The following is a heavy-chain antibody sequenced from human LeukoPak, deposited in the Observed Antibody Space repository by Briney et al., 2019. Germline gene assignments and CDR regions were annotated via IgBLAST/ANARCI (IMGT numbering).Heavy chain of an antibody. D-gene: IGHD2-2*03. V-gene: IGHV5-51*01. CDR3: ARFGYCSSTSCYPTMDV. Sequence: ESLKISCKGSGYSFTSYWIGWVRQMPGKGLEWMGIIYPGDSDTRYSPSFQGQVTISADKSISTAYLQWSSLKASGTAMYYCARFGYCSSTSCYPTMDVWGKGTTVTVSS. CDR2: IYPGDSDT. CDR1: GYSFTSYW. J-gene: IGHJ6*04.